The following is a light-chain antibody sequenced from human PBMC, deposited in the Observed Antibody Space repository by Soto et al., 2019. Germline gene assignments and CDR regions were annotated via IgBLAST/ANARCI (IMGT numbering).Light chain of an antibody. V-gene: IGLV2-11*01. Sequence: QSVLTQPRSVSGSPGQSVTISCTGTSSDVGGYKYVSWYQQHPGKAPKVMIYDVSKRPSGVPDRFSGSKSGNTASLTISGLQAEDEADYYCCSYAGSFSLLFGGGTKVTVL. CDR1: SSDVGGYKY. CDR3: CSYAGSFSLL. J-gene: IGLJ2*01. CDR2: DVS.